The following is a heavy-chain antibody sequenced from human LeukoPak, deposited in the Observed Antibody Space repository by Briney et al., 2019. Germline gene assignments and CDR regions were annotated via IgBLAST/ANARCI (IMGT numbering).Heavy chain of an antibody. V-gene: IGHV3-21*01. CDR3: ARVVSSSGWTLRYYYYYMDV. J-gene: IGHJ6*03. Sequence: GGSLRLSCAASGFTFSSYEMNWVRQAPGKGLEWVSSISSSSSYIYYADSVKGRFTISRDNAKNSLYLQMNSLRAEDTAVYYCARVVSSSGWTLRYYYYYMDVWGKGTTVTVSS. CDR2: ISSSSSYI. CDR1: GFTFSSYE. D-gene: IGHD6-19*01.